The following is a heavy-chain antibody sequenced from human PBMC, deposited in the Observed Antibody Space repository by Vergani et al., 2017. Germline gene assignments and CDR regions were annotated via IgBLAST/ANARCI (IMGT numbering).Heavy chain of an antibody. CDR2: IYYSGST. CDR1: GGSISSYY. Sequence: QVQLQESGPGLVKPSETLSLTCTVSGGSISSYYWSWIRQPPGKGLEWIGYIYYSGSTNYIPSLKSRVTLSVDTSKNQFSLKLGSVTAADTAVYYCARLYYYDSSGIDYWGQGTLVTVSS. CDR3: ARLYYYDSSGIDY. J-gene: IGHJ4*02. D-gene: IGHD3-22*01. V-gene: IGHV4-59*08.